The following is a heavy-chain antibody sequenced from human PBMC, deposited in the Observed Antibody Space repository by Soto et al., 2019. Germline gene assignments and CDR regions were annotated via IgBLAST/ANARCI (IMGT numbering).Heavy chain of an antibody. D-gene: IGHD6-13*01. CDR3: ARTYYSSSWYYFDY. CDR2: IDWDDDK. J-gene: IGHJ4*02. CDR1: GFSLSTSGMC. Sequence: SGPTLVNPTQTLTLTCTFSGFSLSTSGMCVSWIRQPPGKALEWLALIDWDDDKYYSTSLKTRLTISKDPSKNQVVLTMTNMDPVDTATYYCARTYYSSSWYYFDYWGQGTLVTVSS. V-gene: IGHV2-70*01.